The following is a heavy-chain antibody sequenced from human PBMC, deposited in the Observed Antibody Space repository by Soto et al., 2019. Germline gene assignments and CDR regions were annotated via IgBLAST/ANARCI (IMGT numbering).Heavy chain of an antibody. Sequence: GESLKXSCKGSGYXFTSYWIGWVRXMPGKGLEWMGIIYPGDSDTRYSPSFQGQVTISADKSISTAYLQWSSLKASDTAMYYCARGRYCSSTSCVDYYYMDVWGKGTTVTVSS. CDR3: ARGRYCSSTSCVDYYYMDV. CDR1: GYXFTSYW. CDR2: IYPGDSDT. D-gene: IGHD2-2*01. J-gene: IGHJ6*03. V-gene: IGHV5-51*01.